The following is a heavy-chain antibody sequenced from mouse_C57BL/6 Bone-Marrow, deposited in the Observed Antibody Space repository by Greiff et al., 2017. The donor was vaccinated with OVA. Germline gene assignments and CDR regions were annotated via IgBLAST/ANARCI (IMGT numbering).Heavy chain of an antibody. CDR1: GYTFTSYG. J-gene: IGHJ1*03. Sequence: VQLQQSGAELARPGASVKLSCKASGYTFTSYGISWVKQRTGQGLEWIGEIYPRSGNTYYNEKFKGKATLTADKSSSTAYMELRSLTSEDSAVYFCARSRGNFMRYFDVWGTGTTVTVSS. V-gene: IGHV1-81*01. CDR3: ARSRGNFMRYFDV. CDR2: IYPRSGNT. D-gene: IGHD1-1*01.